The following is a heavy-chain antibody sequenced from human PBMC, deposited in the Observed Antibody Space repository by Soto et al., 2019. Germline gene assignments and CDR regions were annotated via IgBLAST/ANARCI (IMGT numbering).Heavy chain of an antibody. V-gene: IGHV3-49*03. J-gene: IGHJ4*02. CDR2: IRSKAYGGTT. D-gene: IGHD3-22*01. CDR3: TRDHRENYYDSSGYYPY. Sequence: GGSLRLSCTASGFTFGDYAMSWFRQAPGKGLEWVGFIRSKAYGGTTEYAASVKGRFTISRDDSKSIAYLQMNSLKTEDTAVYYCTRDHRENYYDSSGYYPYWGQGTLVTVSS. CDR1: GFTFGDYA.